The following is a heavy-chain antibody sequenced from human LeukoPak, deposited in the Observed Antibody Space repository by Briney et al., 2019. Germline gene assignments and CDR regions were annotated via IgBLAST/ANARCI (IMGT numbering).Heavy chain of an antibody. CDR1: GGSISSSSYY. CDR2: IKHSGST. V-gene: IGHV4-39*07. J-gene: IGHJ4*02. Sequence: PSEPLSLTCTVSGGSISSSSYYWGWISQPPGKGMEWIGEIKHSGSTTYNPSLKSRVTISVDTSKNQFSLKLSSVTAADTAVYYCARGRMTGPYYYDSCGYSRTLVYWGQGTLVTVSS. D-gene: IGHD3-22*01. CDR3: ARGRMTGPYYYDSCGYSRTLVY.